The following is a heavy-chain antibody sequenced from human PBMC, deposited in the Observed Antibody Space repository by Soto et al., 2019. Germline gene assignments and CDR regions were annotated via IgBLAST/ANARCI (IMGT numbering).Heavy chain of an antibody. CDR1: GGTIRSNDKY. CDR3: ASPLEHSSSYFFHP. V-gene: IGHV4-39*01. D-gene: IGHD6-6*01. CDR2: IFYRGTT. J-gene: IGHJ5*02. Sequence: DTVSLTCTAYGGTIRSNDKYWGWIKKVPGKGLEWIGSIFYRGTTYYNPSLKSRVFIFVDTSKSQFSLKLNSVTAADTAVYYCASPLEHSSSYFFHPWGRGTLVTVYS.